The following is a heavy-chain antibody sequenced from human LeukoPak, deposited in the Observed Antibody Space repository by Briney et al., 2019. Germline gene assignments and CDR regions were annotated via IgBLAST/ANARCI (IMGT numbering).Heavy chain of an antibody. CDR3: ATEPSRSYSFDHLDF. CDR2: VVPMFGIR. CDR1: GGTFNNHA. D-gene: IGHD5-12*01. Sequence: SVKVSCKTSGGTFNNHAISWVRQAPGQGLEWMGRVVPMFGIRNYPQTFRGRVNITADKATNTVYMELRSLRAEDTAIYYCATEPSRSYSFDHLDFWGLGTPVTVSS. J-gene: IGHJ4*02. V-gene: IGHV1-69*04.